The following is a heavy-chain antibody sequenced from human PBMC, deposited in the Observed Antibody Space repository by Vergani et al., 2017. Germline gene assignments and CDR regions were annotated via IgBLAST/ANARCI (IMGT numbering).Heavy chain of an antibody. J-gene: IGHJ4*02. V-gene: IGHV3-49*04. D-gene: IGHD2-2*01. CDR2: IWSKPYGGTT. CDR3: AKDRGEWYQLLRLYFDY. CDR1: GFTLGDYA. Sequence: EVHLVASGGGLVQPGRSLRLSCSGSGFTLGDYAMTWVRQAPGKGLEWVAFIWSKPYGGTTEYAASVKGRFTISRDDSKSIAYLQMSSLRAEDTAVYYCAKDRGEWYQLLRLYFDYWGQGTLVTVSS.